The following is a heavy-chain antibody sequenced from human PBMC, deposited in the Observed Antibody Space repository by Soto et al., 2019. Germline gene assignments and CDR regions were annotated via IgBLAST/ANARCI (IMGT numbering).Heavy chain of an antibody. Sequence: QVQLVQPGAEVKKPGSSVKVSCKASGGTFSSYAISWVRQAPGQGLEWMGGIIPIFGTANYAQKFQGRVTITADESTSTAYMELSSLRSEDTAVYYCARDLEVAAAGDYGMDVWGQGTTVTVSS. D-gene: IGHD6-13*01. CDR2: IIPIFGTA. CDR1: GGTFSSYA. J-gene: IGHJ6*02. V-gene: IGHV1-69*01. CDR3: ARDLEVAAAGDYGMDV.